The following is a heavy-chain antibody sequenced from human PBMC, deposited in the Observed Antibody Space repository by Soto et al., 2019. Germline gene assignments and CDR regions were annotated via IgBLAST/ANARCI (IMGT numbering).Heavy chain of an antibody. CDR3: ARGMTPPGAPAWYYFDS. D-gene: IGHD2-8*02. CDR1: GGTISTYY. V-gene: IGHV4-59*12. J-gene: IGHJ4*02. CDR2: IYYSGST. Sequence: PSETLSLTCTVSGGTISTYYWSWIRQPPGKGLEWIGNIYYSGSTNYNPSLKSRVTMSADVSKNQFSLRLTSVTAADTALYYCARGMTPPGAPAWYYFDSWGQGTLVTVSS.